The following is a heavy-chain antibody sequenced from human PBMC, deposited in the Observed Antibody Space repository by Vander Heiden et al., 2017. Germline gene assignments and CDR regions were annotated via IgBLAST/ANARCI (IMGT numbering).Heavy chain of an antibody. CDR2: IKQDGSEK. CDR1: GFTFSGYG. CDR3: ARIIYYYDSSGYYPN. Sequence: EVQLVESGGGLIWSGRGLRRSCAASGFTFSGYGRSWVRQAQGKVLEWVANIKQDGSEKYYVDSVKGRFTISRDNAKNSLYLQMNSLRAEDTAVYYCARIIYYYDSSGYYPNWGQGTLVTVSS. J-gene: IGHJ4*02. V-gene: IGHV3-7*01. D-gene: IGHD3-22*01.